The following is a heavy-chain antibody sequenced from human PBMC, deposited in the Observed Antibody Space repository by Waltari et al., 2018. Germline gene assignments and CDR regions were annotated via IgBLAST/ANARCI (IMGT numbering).Heavy chain of an antibody. D-gene: IGHD2-21*02. V-gene: IGHV3-33*01. CDR3: GRGPHIVVVTAIDY. J-gene: IGHJ4*02. CDR1: GFTFSSYG. Sequence: QVQLVESGGGVVQPGRSLRLSCAASGFTFSSYGMHWVRQAPGKGPEGVAVIGYDGSNKYYADSVKGRFTMSRDNSKNTVYLQMNSLRAEDTAVYYCGRGPHIVVVTAIDYWGQGTLVTVSS. CDR2: IGYDGSNK.